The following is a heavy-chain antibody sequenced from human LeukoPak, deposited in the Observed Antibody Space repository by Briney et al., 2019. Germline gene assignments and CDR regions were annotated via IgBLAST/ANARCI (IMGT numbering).Heavy chain of an antibody. CDR1: GFTFSSYG. CDR2: IWYDGSNK. D-gene: IGHD3-10*01. Sequence: LAGGSLRLSCAASGFTFSSYGMHWVRQAPGKGLEWVAVIWYDGSNKYYADSVKGRFTISRDNSKNTLYLQMNSLRAEDTAVYYCARDLVNYGSGTQYFQHWGQGTLVTVSS. V-gene: IGHV3-33*01. J-gene: IGHJ1*01. CDR3: ARDLVNYGSGTQYFQH.